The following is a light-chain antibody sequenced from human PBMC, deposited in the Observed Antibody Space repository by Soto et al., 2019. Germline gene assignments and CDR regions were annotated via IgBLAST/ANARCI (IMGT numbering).Light chain of an antibody. CDR2: DAS. Sequence: EIVLTQSPATLSLSPGERATLSSRASQSVSSYLALYQQKPGQAPRLLIYDASNRATGIPARFSGSGSGTDFTLTISSLEPEDFAVYYCQQRSNWPALTFGGGTKVEIK. V-gene: IGKV3-11*01. J-gene: IGKJ4*01. CDR3: QQRSNWPALT. CDR1: QSVSSY.